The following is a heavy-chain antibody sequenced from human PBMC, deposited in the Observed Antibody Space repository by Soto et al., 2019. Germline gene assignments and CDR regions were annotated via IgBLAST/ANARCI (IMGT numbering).Heavy chain of an antibody. Sequence: QVQLVQSGAEVKKPGASVRVSCKASGYTFTGHYMHWVRQAPGQGLEWMGWINPNTGGTRYAQKCHDWFTMTRDTTLSTAYMEQSRLRSDDTAVYYCAREGDINLVRGVGGDDAFDIWGQGTMVTVSS. CDR1: GYTFTGHY. CDR3: AREGDINLVRGVGGDDAFDI. CDR2: INPNTGGT. D-gene: IGHD3-10*01. J-gene: IGHJ3*02. V-gene: IGHV1-2*04.